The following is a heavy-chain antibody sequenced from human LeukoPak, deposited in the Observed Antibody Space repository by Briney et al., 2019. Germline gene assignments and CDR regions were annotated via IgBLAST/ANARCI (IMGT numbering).Heavy chain of an antibody. CDR1: GGSISSSIYY. CDR3: ARLSRSSWYSLDY. J-gene: IGHJ4*02. V-gene: IGHV4-39*01. Sequence: SETLSLTCTVSGGSISSSIYYWGWIRQPPGKGLEWIGTIYYSGSTYYNPSLKSRVTISVDTSKNQFSLKLSSVTAADTAVCYCARLSRSSWYSLDYWGQGTLVTVSS. D-gene: IGHD6-13*01. CDR2: IYYSGST.